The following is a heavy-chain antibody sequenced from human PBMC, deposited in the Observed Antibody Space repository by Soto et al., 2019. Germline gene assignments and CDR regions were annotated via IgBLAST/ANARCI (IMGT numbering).Heavy chain of an antibody. CDR3: VREGGMVATPYYFDY. CDR2: IKQDGSEK. Sequence: GGSLRLSCAASGFTFSSYWMSWVRQAPGKGLEWVANIKQDGSEKYYVDSVKGRFTISRDNAKNSLYLQMNSLRAEDTAVYYCVREGGMVATPYYFDYWGQGTLVTVSS. CDR1: GFTFSSYW. D-gene: IGHD5-12*01. J-gene: IGHJ4*02. V-gene: IGHV3-7*05.